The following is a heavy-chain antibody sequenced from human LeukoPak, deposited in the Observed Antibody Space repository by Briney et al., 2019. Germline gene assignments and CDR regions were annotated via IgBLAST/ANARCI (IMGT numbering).Heavy chain of an antibody. CDR3: ARGRYDFWSGYHPFDY. J-gene: IGHJ4*02. V-gene: IGHV4-34*01. Sequence: SETLSLTCAVYGGSFSGYYWSWIRQPPGKGLEWIGEINHSGSTNYNPSLKSRVTISVDTSKNQFSLKLSPVTAADTAVYYCARGRYDFWSGYHPFDYWGQGTLVTVSS. D-gene: IGHD3-3*01. CDR1: GGSFSGYY. CDR2: INHSGST.